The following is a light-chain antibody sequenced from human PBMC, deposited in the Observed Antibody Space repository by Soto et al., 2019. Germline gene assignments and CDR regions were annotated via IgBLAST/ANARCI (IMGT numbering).Light chain of an antibody. Sequence: DIQMTQSPSSLSASVGDRVTITCQASQDVSNYLNWYQQKLGKAPKLLIYDASNLETGFPSRLSGSGSGTYFSFTISSLQPEDFATYYCQQYSNLITFGQGTRLEI. CDR3: QQYSNLIT. CDR2: DAS. V-gene: IGKV1-33*01. CDR1: QDVSNY. J-gene: IGKJ5*01.